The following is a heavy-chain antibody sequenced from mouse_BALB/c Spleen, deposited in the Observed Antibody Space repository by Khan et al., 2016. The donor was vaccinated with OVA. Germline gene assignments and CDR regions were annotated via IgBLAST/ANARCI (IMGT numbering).Heavy chain of an antibody. D-gene: IGHD1-1*01. J-gene: IGHJ2*01. V-gene: IGHV1-7*01. Sequence: QVQLQQSGAELAKPGASVKMSCKASGYTIINYWILWVKQRPGQGLEWIGYINPSTGYTEYNQNLNDKATLTADKSYNTAYMQLCSLPHEDSAVYYCARRGLRWDFDYWGQGTTLTVSS. CDR1: GYTIINYW. CDR3: ARRGLRWDFDY. CDR2: INPSTGYT.